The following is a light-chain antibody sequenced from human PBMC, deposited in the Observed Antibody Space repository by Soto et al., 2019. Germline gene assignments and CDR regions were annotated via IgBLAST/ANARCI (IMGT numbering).Light chain of an antibody. J-gene: IGLJ3*02. CDR1: SSDVGGYNR. V-gene: IGLV2-14*01. Sequence: QSVLTQPASVTGSPGQSITISCTGTSSDVGGYNRVSWYQQYPGTAPKLMIYEVTNRPSGVSDRFSGSKSVNTASLTISGLQPEDEADYYCSSYTIRSTWVFGGGTQLTVL. CDR3: SSYTIRSTWV. CDR2: EVT.